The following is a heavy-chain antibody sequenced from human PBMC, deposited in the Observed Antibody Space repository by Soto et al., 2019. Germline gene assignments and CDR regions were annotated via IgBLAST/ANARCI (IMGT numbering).Heavy chain of an antibody. D-gene: IGHD6-13*01. V-gene: IGHV3-9*01. Sequence: QGHSYGTPWINLEDYVMHRVRQAPGKGLEWVSSISWNSVNRVYADSVKGRFTISRDNAKNSLYLQMNSLRAEDTALYYCAKDITAAQPHGMDVWGQGTTVTVSS. CDR1: WINLEDYV. J-gene: IGHJ6*02. CDR2: ISWNSVNR. CDR3: AKDITAAQPHGMDV.